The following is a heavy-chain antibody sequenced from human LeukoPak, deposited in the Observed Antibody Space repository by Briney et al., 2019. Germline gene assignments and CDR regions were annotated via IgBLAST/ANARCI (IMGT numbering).Heavy chain of an antibody. J-gene: IGHJ6*03. CDR3: ARDNFHSLSYYMDV. V-gene: IGHV3-23*01. CDR2: INGSGDRT. CDR1: GFTFSSYA. Sequence: GGSLRLSCAASGFTFSSYAMSWVRQAPGKGLEWVSDINGSGDRTYYADSVKGRFTISRENSKNTLYLQMKSLRAEDTAVYYCARDNFHSLSYYMDVWGKGTTVTVSS. D-gene: IGHD1-20*01.